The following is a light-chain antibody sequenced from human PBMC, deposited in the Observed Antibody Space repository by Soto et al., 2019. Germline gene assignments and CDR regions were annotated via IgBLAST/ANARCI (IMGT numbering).Light chain of an antibody. V-gene: IGKV1-5*03. J-gene: IGKJ2*03. CDR3: QQYKSYSSS. CDR1: QSISNW. CDR2: KAS. Sequence: DIQMTQSPSTLSTSVGDRVTITCRASQSISNWLAWYQQKPGKAPKLLIYKASTLESGVPSRFSGSGSGTEFTLTISSPQPDDLPTYYCQQYKSYSSSFGQGTKLEIK.